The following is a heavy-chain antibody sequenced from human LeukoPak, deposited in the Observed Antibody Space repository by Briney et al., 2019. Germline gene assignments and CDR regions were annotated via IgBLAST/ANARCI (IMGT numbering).Heavy chain of an antibody. J-gene: IGHJ4*02. CDR3: VEEAGSVAGRFDH. CDR2: IQYDGIGK. CDR1: GLIFSNYG. V-gene: IGHV3-30*02. Sequence: GGSLRLSCAASGLIFSNYGMHWVRQAPGKGLEWVTFIQYDGIGKYYADSVKGRFTISRDSSKNTLYLQMNSLRPEDTTVYYCVEEAGSVAGRFDHWGQGNMVTVSS. D-gene: IGHD6-19*01.